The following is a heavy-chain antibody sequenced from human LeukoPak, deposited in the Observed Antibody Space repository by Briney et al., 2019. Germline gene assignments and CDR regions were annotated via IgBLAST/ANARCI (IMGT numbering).Heavy chain of an antibody. CDR3: AKTYFDIRIFDY. Sequence: GGSLRLSSAASGFTFRDYAMNWVRQAPGKGLEWVSAISGSGSYSYYADSVKGRFTISRDNSKNTLYLQMNSLRAGDTAVYFCAKTYFDIRIFDYWGQGTLVTVSS. CDR2: ISGSGSYS. CDR1: GFTFRDYA. D-gene: IGHD3-22*01. V-gene: IGHV3-23*01. J-gene: IGHJ4*02.